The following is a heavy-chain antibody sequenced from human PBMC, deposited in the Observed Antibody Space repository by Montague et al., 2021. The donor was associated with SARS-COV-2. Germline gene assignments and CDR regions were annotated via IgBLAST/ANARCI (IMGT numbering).Heavy chain of an antibody. J-gene: IGHJ4*02. V-gene: IGHV4-4*02. Sequence: SETLSLTCAVSGGSISSSNWWSWVRQPPGKGLEWIGEIYHSGSTXXKPSLKGRVTISVDKSKNQFSLKLSSVTAADTAVYYCASRGAGWFGSNPERFDYWGQGTLVTVSS. CDR3: ASRGAGWFGSNPERFDY. D-gene: IGHD3-10*01. CDR1: GGSISSSNW. CDR2: IYHSGST.